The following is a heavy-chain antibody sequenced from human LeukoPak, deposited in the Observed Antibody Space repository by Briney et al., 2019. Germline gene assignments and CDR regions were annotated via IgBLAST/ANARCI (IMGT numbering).Heavy chain of an antibody. CDR3: AGYYYDSSRGFDL. D-gene: IGHD3-22*01. Sequence: GGSLRLSCAASGFKFDDYGMSWVRQAPGKGLEWVCDINWNGAWTGYADSVKGRFTISRDNAKNSLCLQMNSLRAEDTALYYCAGYYYDSSRGFDLWGQGTLVTVSA. V-gene: IGHV3-20*04. J-gene: IGHJ5*02. CDR1: GFKFDDYG. CDR2: INWNGAWT.